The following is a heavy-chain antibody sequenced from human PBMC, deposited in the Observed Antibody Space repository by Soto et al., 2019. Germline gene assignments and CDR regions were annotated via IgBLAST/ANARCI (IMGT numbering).Heavy chain of an antibody. CDR1: GFSLSNARMG. CDR3: ARIPFYHSSSWPEDYYYGMDV. Sequence: KESGPVLVKPTETLTLTCTVSGFSLSNARMGVSWIRQPPGKALEWLAHIFSNDEKSYSTSLKSRLTISKDTSKSQVVLTMTNMDPVDTATYYCARIPFYHSSSWPEDYYYGMDVWGQGTTVTVSS. V-gene: IGHV2-26*01. CDR2: IFSNDEK. D-gene: IGHD6-13*01. J-gene: IGHJ6*02.